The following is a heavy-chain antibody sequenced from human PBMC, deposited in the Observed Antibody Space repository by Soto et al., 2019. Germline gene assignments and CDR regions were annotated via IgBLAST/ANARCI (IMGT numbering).Heavy chain of an antibody. V-gene: IGHV3-53*01. Sequence: LRLSFAASVFTVGSTYMSWVRQAPGKGLEWVSVIYSDGTTYYADSVKGRFTISRENSKNTLYLHMNSLRAEDTAVYYCARSTYYDILTGSYYYYAMDVWGQGTTVTVSS. J-gene: IGHJ6*02. CDR3: ARSTYYDILTGSYYYYAMDV. D-gene: IGHD3-9*01. CDR2: IYSDGTT. CDR1: VFTVGSTY.